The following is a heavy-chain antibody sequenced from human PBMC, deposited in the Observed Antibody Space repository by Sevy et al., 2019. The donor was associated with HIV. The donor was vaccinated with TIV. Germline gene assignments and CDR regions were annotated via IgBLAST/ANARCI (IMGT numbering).Heavy chain of an antibody. CDR3: ARTGWGSSWRDYYFDY. D-gene: IGHD6-13*01. J-gene: IGHJ4*02. V-gene: IGHV4-39*01. CDR2: IYYSGST. Sequence: SETLSLTCTVSGGSISSSSYYWGWIRQPPGKGLEWIGSIYYSGSTYYNPSLKSRVTISVDTSKNQFSLKLSSVTAADTAVYYCARTGWGSSWRDYYFDYWGQGTLVTVSS. CDR1: GGSISSSSYY.